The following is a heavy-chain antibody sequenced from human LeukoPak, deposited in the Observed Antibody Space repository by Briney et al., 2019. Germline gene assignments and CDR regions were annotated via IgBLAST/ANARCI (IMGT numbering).Heavy chain of an antibody. V-gene: IGHV3-11*04. D-gene: IGHD2-15*01. CDR1: GFTFSDYY. J-gene: IGHJ4*02. CDR2: ISSSGSTI. Sequence: GGSLRLSCAASGFTFSDYYMSWIRQAPGKGLEWVSYISSSGSTIYYADSVKGRFTISRDNAKNSVYLQMNSLRAEDTAVYYCTRDRGVVVVAATRPDYWGQGTLVTVSS. CDR3: TRDRGVVVVAATRPDY.